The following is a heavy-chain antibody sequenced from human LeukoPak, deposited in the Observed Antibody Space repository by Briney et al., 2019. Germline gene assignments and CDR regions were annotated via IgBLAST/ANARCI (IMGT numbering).Heavy chain of an antibody. CDR2: ISHSGSP. V-gene: IGHV4-38-2*02. CDR1: GYSIRSGYY. CDR3: ARALVGATSYYYYYMDV. D-gene: IGHD1-26*01. Sequence: ETLSLTCTVSGYSIRSGYYWGWIRQPPGKGLEWIGSISHSGSPYYNPSLKSRVTISVDTSKNHFSLKLRYVTAADTAVYYCARALVGATSYYYYYMDVWGKGTTVTVSS. J-gene: IGHJ6*03.